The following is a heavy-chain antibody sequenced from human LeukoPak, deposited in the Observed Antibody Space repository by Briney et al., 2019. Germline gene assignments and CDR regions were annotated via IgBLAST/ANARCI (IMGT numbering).Heavy chain of an antibody. D-gene: IGHD3-10*01. V-gene: IGHV3-9*01. CDR3: AKDIFTMVRGVVDY. CDR1: GFTFDNYA. J-gene: IGHJ4*02. CDR2: ISWNSGSI. Sequence: GRSLRLSCAASGFTFDNYAMHWVRQAPGKGLEWVSGISWNSGSIGYADSVKGRFTISRDNAKNSLYLQMNSLRAEDTALYYCAKDIFTMVRGVVDYWGQGTLVTVSS.